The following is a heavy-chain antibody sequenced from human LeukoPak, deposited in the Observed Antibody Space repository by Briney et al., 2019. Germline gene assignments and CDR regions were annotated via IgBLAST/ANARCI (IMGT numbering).Heavy chain of an antibody. CDR2: ISYDGSNK. CDR3: AKDLYGGNFGCDY. CDR1: GFTFSSYG. J-gene: IGHJ4*02. D-gene: IGHD4-23*01. V-gene: IGHV3-30*18. Sequence: GGSLRLSCAASGFTFSSYGMHWVRQAPGKGLEWVAVISYDGSNKYYADSVKGRFTISRDNSKNTLYLQMNSLRAEDTAVYYCAKDLYGGNFGCDYWGQGTLVTVPS.